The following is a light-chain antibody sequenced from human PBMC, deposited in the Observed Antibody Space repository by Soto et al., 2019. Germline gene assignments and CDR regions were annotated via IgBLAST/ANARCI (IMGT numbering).Light chain of an antibody. CDR1: QTITNSY. CDR2: GAS. Sequence: IVLTQSPGTLSLSPGERATISCRASQTITNSYLAWYQQKPGQAPRLLTYGASSRDTGIPDRFSGSGSGTDFTLTISRLEPEDFAVYYCQQYGSSPYTFGQGTKLESK. J-gene: IGKJ2*01. CDR3: QQYGSSPYT. V-gene: IGKV3-20*01.